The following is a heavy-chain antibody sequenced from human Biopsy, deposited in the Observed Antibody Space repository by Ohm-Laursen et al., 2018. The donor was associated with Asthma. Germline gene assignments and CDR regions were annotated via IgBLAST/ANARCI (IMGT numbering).Heavy chain of an antibody. V-gene: IGHV4-39*01. CDR2: ISYTGSA. CDR1: SGSMSSSSYY. CDR3: ARHWDWGSFFDY. J-gene: IGHJ4*02. D-gene: IGHD7-27*01. Sequence: GTLSLTCTVSSGSMSSSSYYWGWIRQPPGKGLEWMGSISYTGSAYPNPSLKSRATLSVDTSKNHFSLRLSSVTAADTAVYYCARHWDWGSFFDYWGQGTPVTVSS.